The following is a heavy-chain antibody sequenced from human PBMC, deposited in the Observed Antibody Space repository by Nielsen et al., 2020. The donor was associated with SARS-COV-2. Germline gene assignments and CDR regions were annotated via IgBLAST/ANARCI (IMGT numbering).Heavy chain of an antibody. CDR2: ISSSGSTI. V-gene: IGHV3-48*03. J-gene: IGHJ4*02. CDR3: ARDGGSYYLDY. Sequence: GVSLRLSCAASGFTFSSYEMNWVRQAPGKGLEWVSYISSSGSTIYYADSVKGRFTISRDNAKNSLYLQMNSLRAEDTAVYYCARDGGSYYLDYWGQGTLVTVSS. CDR1: GFTFSSYE. D-gene: IGHD1-26*01.